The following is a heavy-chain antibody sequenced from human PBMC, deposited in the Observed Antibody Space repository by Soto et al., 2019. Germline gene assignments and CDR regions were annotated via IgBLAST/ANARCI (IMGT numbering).Heavy chain of an antibody. V-gene: IGHV3-23*01. CDR3: AREDFAAACGF. D-gene: IGHD6-13*01. CDR2: ISSNGGST. J-gene: IGHJ4*02. Sequence: GGSLRLSCAASGFTFSSYAMSWVRQAPGKGLEWVSGISSNGGSTYYADSVKGRFTISRDNAKNTLYLQMNSLRAEDTAVYYCAREDFAAACGFWGQGTLVTVSS. CDR1: GFTFSSYA.